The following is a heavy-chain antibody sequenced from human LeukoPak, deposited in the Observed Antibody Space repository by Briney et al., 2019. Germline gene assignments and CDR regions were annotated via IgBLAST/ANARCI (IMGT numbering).Heavy chain of an antibody. CDR3: AKDSVNYYGSGSHSPSH. V-gene: IGHV3-30*02. CDR1: GFTFSSYG. D-gene: IGHD3-10*01. Sequence: PGGSLRLSCAASGFTFSSYGMHWVRQAPGKGLEWVAFIRSDGSNKYYADSVKGRFTISRDNSKNTLYLQMSSLRAEDTAVYYCAKDSVNYYGSGSHSPSHWGQGTLVTVSS. CDR2: IRSDGSNK. J-gene: IGHJ4*02.